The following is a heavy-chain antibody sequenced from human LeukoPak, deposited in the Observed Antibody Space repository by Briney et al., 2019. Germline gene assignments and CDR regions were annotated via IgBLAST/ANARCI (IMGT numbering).Heavy chain of an antibody. Sequence: PGGSLRLSCAASGFTFDDYAMHWVRQAPGKGLEWVSGISWNSGSIGYADSVKGRFTISRDNAKNSLYLQMNSLRAEDTALYYCAKGANYYDSSGYSFFDYWGQGTLVTVSS. CDR1: GFTFDDYA. J-gene: IGHJ4*02. V-gene: IGHV3-9*01. D-gene: IGHD3-22*01. CDR2: ISWNSGSI. CDR3: AKGANYYDSSGYSFFDY.